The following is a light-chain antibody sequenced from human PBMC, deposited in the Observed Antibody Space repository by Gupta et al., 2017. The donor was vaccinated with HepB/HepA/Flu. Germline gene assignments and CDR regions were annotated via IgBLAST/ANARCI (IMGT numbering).Light chain of an antibody. CDR2: DND. V-gene: IGLV1-51*01. CDR1: SSNTGNNY. CDR3: ATWDSSLMGVV. Sequence: QSLLTQPPSVSAAPGKRVTISCSGSSSNTGNNYVFWYQQFPGVAPKLLIYDNDERPSGVPDRFSGSKSGTSATLGITGLQTGDEADYYCATWDSSLMGVVFGGGTKLTVL. J-gene: IGLJ2*01.